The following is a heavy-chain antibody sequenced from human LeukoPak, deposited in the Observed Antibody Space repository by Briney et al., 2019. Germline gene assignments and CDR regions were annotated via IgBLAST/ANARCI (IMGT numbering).Heavy chain of an antibody. CDR2: ISYDGSNK. CDR3: ARWSSDYVWGSYRHTSFDAFDI. J-gene: IGHJ3*02. Sequence: PGGSLRLSCAASGFTFSSYAMHWVRQAPGKGLEWVAVISYDGSNKYYADSVKGRFTISRDNSKNTLYLQMNSLRAEDTAVYYCARWSSDYVWGSYRHTSFDAFDIWGQGTMVTVFS. CDR1: GFTFSSYA. V-gene: IGHV3-30*04. D-gene: IGHD3-16*02.